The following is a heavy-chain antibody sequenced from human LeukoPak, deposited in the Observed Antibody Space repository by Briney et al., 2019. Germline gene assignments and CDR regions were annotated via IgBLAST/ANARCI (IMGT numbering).Heavy chain of an antibody. J-gene: IGHJ5*02. CDR3: TRDRSGDNYGSLVPGFDP. Sequence: SETLSLTCAVSGGSLSGYYWSWIRQPPGKGLEWIGEINHGGTTNLNSSLESRVTMSVDVSKNQFSLRLSSVTAADTAVYYCTRDRSGDNYGSLVPGFDPWGQGTLVTVSS. CDR2: INHGGTT. D-gene: IGHD3-10*01. CDR1: GGSLSGYY. V-gene: IGHV4-34*01.